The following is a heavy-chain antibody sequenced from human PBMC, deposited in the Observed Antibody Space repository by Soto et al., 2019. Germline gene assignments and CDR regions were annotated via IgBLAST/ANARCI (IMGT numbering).Heavy chain of an antibody. CDR2: IYQSGVT. D-gene: IGHD6-19*01. CDR1: GDSYSISTYS. V-gene: IGHV4-30-2*01. CDR3: AGMPYTSGLRFDP. Sequence: SETLSLTCNMSGDSYSISTYSWSWIRQPPGKALQWIGFIYQSGVTSYNPSLASRVSISLDRSNNQCSLKLKSVTAADTAVYFCAGMPYTSGLRFDPWGPGTLVTVP. J-gene: IGHJ5*02.